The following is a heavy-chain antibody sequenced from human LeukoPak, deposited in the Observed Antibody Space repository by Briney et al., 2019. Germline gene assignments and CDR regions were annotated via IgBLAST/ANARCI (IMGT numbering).Heavy chain of an antibody. CDR3: ARGVYAFDI. V-gene: IGHV3-7*01. CDR2: LSQDGSEM. J-gene: IGHJ3*02. D-gene: IGHD2-8*01. CDR1: GFTFNIYT. Sequence: GGSLRLSCAASGFTFNIYTVAWVRQAPGKGLEWVAYLSQDGSEMYHLDSVKGRFLISRDNAKNSLYLQMDSLRAEDTAVYYCARGVYAFDIWGQGTLITVSS.